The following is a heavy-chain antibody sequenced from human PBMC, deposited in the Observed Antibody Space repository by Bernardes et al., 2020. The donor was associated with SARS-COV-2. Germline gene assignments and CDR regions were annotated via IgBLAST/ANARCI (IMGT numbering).Heavy chain of an antibody. V-gene: IGHV1-2*04. CDR2: INPNSGGT. D-gene: IGHD6-13*01. CDR3: ARETIAAAGTGVYYYYYYGMDV. Sequence: VKVSCKASGYTFTGYYMHWVRQAPGQGLEWMGWINPNSGGTNYAQKFQGWVTMTRDTSISTAYMELSRLRSDDTAVYYCARETIAAAGTGVYYYYYYGMDVWGQGTTVTVSS. CDR1: GYTFTGYY. J-gene: IGHJ6*02.